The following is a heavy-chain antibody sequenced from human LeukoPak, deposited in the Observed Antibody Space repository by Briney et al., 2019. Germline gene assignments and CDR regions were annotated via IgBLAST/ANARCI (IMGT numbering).Heavy chain of an antibody. CDR2: ISWNSGSI. D-gene: IGHD2-2*01. Sequence: GGSLRLSCAASGFTFDDYAMHWVRQAPGKGLEWVSGISWNSGSIGYADSVMGRFTISRDNAKNSLYLQMNSLRAEDTALYYCAKDIVVVPAATSYFDYWGQGTLVTVSS. J-gene: IGHJ4*02. CDR3: AKDIVVVPAATSYFDY. CDR1: GFTFDDYA. V-gene: IGHV3-9*01.